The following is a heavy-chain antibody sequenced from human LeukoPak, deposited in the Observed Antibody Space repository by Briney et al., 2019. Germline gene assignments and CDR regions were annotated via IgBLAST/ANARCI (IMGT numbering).Heavy chain of an antibody. D-gene: IGHD3-22*01. CDR3: VRDYYYDSSGHNSGYFDL. CDR1: GYTFTSYN. J-gene: IGHJ2*01. CDR2: MHPNSGNT. Sequence: ASVKVSCKASGYTFTSYNINWVRQATGQGLELMGWMHPNSGNTVYAQKLQGRVTMTRNTSISTAYMELSSLRSEDTAVYYCVRDYYYDSSGHNSGYFDLWGRGTLVTVSS. V-gene: IGHV1-8*01.